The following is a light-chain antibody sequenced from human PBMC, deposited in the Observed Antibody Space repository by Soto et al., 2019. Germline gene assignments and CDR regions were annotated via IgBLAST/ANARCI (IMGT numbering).Light chain of an antibody. V-gene: IGKV3-11*01. CDR2: DAS. J-gene: IGKJ1*01. CDR3: QQRSNWPRWT. Sequence: ETVLTQAPGPLSSSPGGRATPSCRPSQSVSSYLAWYQQKPGQAPRLLIYDASNRATGIPARFSGSGSGTDFTLTISSLEPEDFAVYCCQQRSNWPRWTFGQGTKVDIK. CDR1: QSVSSY.